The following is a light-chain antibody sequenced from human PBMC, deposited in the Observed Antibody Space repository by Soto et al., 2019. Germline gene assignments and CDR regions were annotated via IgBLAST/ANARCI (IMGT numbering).Light chain of an antibody. CDR3: QQYNNWPLT. J-gene: IGKJ4*01. V-gene: IGKV3-15*01. CDR1: QSVSSN. Sequence: EIVMTQSPATLSVSPGERATLSCRASQSVSSNLAWYQQKPGQAPRLLIYGASTRATGIPARFSGSGSGTEFTLTSSSLQSEDFEVYYCQQYNNWPLTFGGGTKVEIK. CDR2: GAS.